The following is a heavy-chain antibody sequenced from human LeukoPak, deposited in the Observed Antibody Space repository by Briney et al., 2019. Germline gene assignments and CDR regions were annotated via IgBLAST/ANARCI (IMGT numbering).Heavy chain of an antibody. CDR1: GVSISSYY. J-gene: IGHJ3*02. Sequence: SETLSLTCTVSGVSISSYYWSWIRQPPGKGLEWIGYIYYSGSTNYNPSLKSRVTISVVTSKNQFSLKLSSVTAADTAVYYCARRPMDKHAFDIWGQGTMVTVSS. D-gene: IGHD3/OR15-3a*01. CDR3: ARRPMDKHAFDI. CDR2: IYYSGST. V-gene: IGHV4-59*01.